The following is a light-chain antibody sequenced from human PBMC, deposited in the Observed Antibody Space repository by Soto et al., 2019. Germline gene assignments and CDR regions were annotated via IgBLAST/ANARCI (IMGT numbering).Light chain of an antibody. V-gene: IGLV2-23*01. J-gene: IGLJ2*01. CDR3: CSYAGSSTS. CDR1: SSDVGSYNL. Sequence: QSVLTQPASVSGSPGQSITISCTGTSSDVGSYNLVSWYQQHPGKAPKLMIYEGSKRPSGVSNRFSGSKSGNTASLTISGLQAEDEADYYCCSYAGSSTSFGGRTKLTVL. CDR2: EGS.